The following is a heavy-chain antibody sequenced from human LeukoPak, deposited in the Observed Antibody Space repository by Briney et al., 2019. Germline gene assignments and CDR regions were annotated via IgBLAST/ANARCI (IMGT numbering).Heavy chain of an antibody. CDR2: IWYDGRDK. J-gene: IGHJ4*02. V-gene: IGHV3-30*02. CDR1: GFTFSGCG. Sequence: SGGSLRLSCAASGFTFSGCGMHWVRQAPGKGLEGVAFIWYDGRDKYYADSVKGQFTISRDNSKNTLYLQMNSLRAEDTAVYYCAKDPYSYGSYFDYWGQGTLVTVSS. CDR3: AKDPYSYGSYFDY. D-gene: IGHD5-18*01.